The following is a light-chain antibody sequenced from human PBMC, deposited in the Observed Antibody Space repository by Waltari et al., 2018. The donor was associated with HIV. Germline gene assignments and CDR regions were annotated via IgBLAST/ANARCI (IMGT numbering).Light chain of an antibody. Sequence: QSVFTHPPSVSAAPGQKVTISCSGRSSNVGTNGVSWYQQLPGKSPTLLIYDRNNRFPGVPDRFSASQSGTSATLGISGLQTGDEANYYCGTWDDKLGGGIFGGGTKLTVL. V-gene: IGLV1-51*01. J-gene: IGLJ2*01. CDR3: GTWDDKLGGGI. CDR1: SSNVGTNG. CDR2: DRN.